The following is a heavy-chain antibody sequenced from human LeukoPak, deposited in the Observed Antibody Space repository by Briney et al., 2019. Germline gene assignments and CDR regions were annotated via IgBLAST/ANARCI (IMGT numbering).Heavy chain of an antibody. CDR3: ARVSSVVTKPSDY. J-gene: IGHJ4*02. V-gene: IGHV3-7*01. CDR2: IKQDGSEK. CDR1: GFTFSSYW. Sequence: GGSLRLSCAASGFTFSSYWMSWVRQAPGKGLEWVANIKQDGSEKYYVDSVKGRFAISRDNAKNSLYLQMNSLGAEDTAVYYCARVSSVVTKPSDYWGQGTLVTVSS. D-gene: IGHD4-17*01.